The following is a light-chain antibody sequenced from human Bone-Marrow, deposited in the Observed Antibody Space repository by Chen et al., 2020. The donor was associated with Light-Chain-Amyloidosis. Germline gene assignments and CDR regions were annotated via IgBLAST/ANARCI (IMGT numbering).Light chain of an antibody. CDR1: NIGCTS. V-gene: IGLV3-21*02. CDR2: DDR. CDR3: QVWDRLSDRPV. Sequence: SYVLTQPSSVSVAPGQTATIACGGNNIGCTSVHWYQQTPGQAPRLVVYDDRDRPAGIPERLAGSNSVNTATLTSISVEARDEADYYVQVWDRLSDRPVFGGGTKLTVL. J-gene: IGLJ2*01.